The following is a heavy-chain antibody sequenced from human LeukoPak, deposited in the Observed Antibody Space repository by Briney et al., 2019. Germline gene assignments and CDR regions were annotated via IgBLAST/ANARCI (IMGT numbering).Heavy chain of an antibody. V-gene: IGHV4-59*08. Sequence: SETLSLTCTVSGGSISTYYWSWIRQPPVKGLEWIGCIFYSGSTNSGNTNYNPSLKSRVTISVDTSKNQFSLKLSSVTAADTAVYYCARHSTIEPRPDYWGQGTLVTVSS. CDR3: ARHSTIEPRPDY. J-gene: IGHJ4*02. CDR1: GGSISTYY. D-gene: IGHD6-6*01. CDR2: IFYSGSTN.